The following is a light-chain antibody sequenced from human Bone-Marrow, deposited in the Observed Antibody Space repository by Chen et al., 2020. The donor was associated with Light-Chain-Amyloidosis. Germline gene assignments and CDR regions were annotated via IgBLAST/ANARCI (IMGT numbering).Light chain of an antibody. Sequence: SYVLTQPPSVSVAPGQTTVISCDGDDIENKNVHWYQQKPGQALVLVVYDDADRPSGIPERFSGSNSGDTANLTITRVEAGDEADYFCQVWATGSDLSYVFGAGTTVTVL. V-gene: IGLV3-21*02. J-gene: IGLJ1*01. CDR3: QVWATGSDLSYV. CDR2: DDA. CDR1: DIENKN.